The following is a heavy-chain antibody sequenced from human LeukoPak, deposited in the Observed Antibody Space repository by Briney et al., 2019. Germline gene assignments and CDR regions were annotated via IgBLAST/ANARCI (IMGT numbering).Heavy chain of an antibody. V-gene: IGHV3-30-3*02. CDR1: GFTFSSYA. J-gene: IGHJ4*02. CDR3: AKEYGSGSYFIYGFDY. D-gene: IGHD3-10*01. CDR2: ISYDGSNK. Sequence: GGSLRLSCAASGFTFSSYAMHWVRQAPGKGLEWVAVISYDGSNKYYADSVKGRFTISRDNSKNRLYLQMNSLRAEDTAVYYCAKEYGSGSYFIYGFDYWGQGTLVTVSS.